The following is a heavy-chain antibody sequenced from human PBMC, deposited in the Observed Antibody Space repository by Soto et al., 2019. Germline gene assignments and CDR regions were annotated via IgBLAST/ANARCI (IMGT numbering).Heavy chain of an antibody. CDR1: GGTFIIYT. V-gene: IGHV1-69*02. Sequence: QVQLVQSGAEVKKPGSSVKVSCKASGGTFIIYTIIWVRQAPGQGLEWMGRIIPLLAITNYAQRFQDRVTITADTSTSTAYMDLSSLTSEDTAVYYCALGSWSAETFDIWGQGTLVTVSS. CDR3: ALGSWSAETFDI. CDR2: IIPLLAIT. D-gene: IGHD6-13*01. J-gene: IGHJ3*02.